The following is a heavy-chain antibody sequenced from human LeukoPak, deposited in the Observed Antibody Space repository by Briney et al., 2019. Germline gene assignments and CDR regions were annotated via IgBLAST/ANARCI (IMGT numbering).Heavy chain of an antibody. CDR1: GGSISSYY. Sequence: SETLALTCTVSGGSISSYYWSWIRQPPGKGLELNGYIYYSGSTNYNPSLQRRLTISVDSPKNQFSLKLSSVTAADTAVYYCARGASGYCSSTSCLDFDYWGQGTLVTVSS. J-gene: IGHJ4*02. D-gene: IGHD2-2*01. CDR3: ARGASGYCSSTSCLDFDY. CDR2: IYYSGST. V-gene: IGHV4-59*01.